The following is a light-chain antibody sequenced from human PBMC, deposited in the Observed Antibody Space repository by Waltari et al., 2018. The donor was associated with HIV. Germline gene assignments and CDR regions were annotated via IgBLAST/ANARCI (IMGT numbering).Light chain of an antibody. J-gene: IGKJ5*01. CDR2: ESS. V-gene: IGKV1-5*03. CDR1: QSIRSW. Sequence: DIQMTQYPSTLSASVGDRVTITCRASQSIRSWLAWYQQKPGKAPKLLINESSSLEKGVPSRLRGSGSGTEFTVTINNLQPDDFATYYCQQYKSYSITFGQGTLLDIK. CDR3: QQYKSYSIT.